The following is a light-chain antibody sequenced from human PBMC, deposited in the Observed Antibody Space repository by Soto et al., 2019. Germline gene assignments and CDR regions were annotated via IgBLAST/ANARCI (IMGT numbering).Light chain of an antibody. CDR2: DAS. Sequence: DIQMTQSPSTLSASVGDRVIITCRASQSISSWLAWYQQKPGKAPKLLIYDASSLESGVPSRFSGSGSGTEFTLTISSLQPDDFATYYCQQYNSYSYTLGQGTKLEIK. V-gene: IGKV1-5*01. CDR3: QQYNSYSYT. J-gene: IGKJ2*01. CDR1: QSISSW.